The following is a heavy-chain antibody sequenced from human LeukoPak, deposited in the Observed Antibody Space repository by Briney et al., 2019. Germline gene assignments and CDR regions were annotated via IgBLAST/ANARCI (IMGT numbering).Heavy chain of an antibody. CDR2: IIPIFGTA. Sequence: GSSVKVSCKASGGTFSSYAISWVRQAPGQGLEWMGGIIPIFGTANYAQKFQGRVTITADESTSTAYMELSSLRSEDTAVYYCARDRHSRIAAAGNWFDPWGQGTLVTVSS. J-gene: IGHJ5*02. V-gene: IGHV1-69*01. D-gene: IGHD6-13*01. CDR3: ARDRHSRIAAAGNWFDP. CDR1: GGTFSSYA.